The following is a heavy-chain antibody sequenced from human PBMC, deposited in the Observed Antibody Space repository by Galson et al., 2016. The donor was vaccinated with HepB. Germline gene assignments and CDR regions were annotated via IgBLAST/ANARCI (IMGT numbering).Heavy chain of an antibody. D-gene: IGHD1-7*01. J-gene: IGHJ4*02. CDR3: ARDEMAGTTGDY. V-gene: IGHV3-53*01. Sequence: SLRLSCAASGFTVSNNYMSWVRQAPGKGLEWVSVIYSGGRTYYADSVKGRFTISRDNSKNTLYLQMNSLRAEDTAVYYCARDEMAGTTGDYWGQGTLVTVSS. CDR2: IYSGGRT. CDR1: GFTVSNNY.